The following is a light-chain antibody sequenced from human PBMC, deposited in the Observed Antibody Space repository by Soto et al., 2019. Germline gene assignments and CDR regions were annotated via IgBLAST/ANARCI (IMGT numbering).Light chain of an antibody. V-gene: IGLV1-40*01. Sequence: QSVLTQPPSVSGAPGQRVTISCTGSSSNIGAGYAVHWYQQLPGTAPKLLISDNTNRPSGVPDRFSASKSGTTASLAITGLQAEDEAEYDCQSYDNSHDWDVIFGGGTKLTVL. J-gene: IGLJ2*01. CDR1: SSNIGAGYA. CDR2: DNT. CDR3: QSYDNSHDWDVI.